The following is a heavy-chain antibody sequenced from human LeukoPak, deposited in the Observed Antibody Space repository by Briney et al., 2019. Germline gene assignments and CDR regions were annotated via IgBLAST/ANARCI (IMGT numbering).Heavy chain of an antibody. J-gene: IGHJ4*02. CDR2: ISSGGSTI. Sequence: GGSLRLSSAASGFTFSSYETNWVGHAPPKGLEWVSLISSGGSTIYYAHCVTGRFTISRNNAKNSLYLRMDSLRAEDTAVYYCASSTKRVFDYSGQGTLVTVSS. CDR1: GFTFSSYE. V-gene: IGHV3-48*03. CDR3: ASSTKRVFDY. D-gene: IGHD2-2*01.